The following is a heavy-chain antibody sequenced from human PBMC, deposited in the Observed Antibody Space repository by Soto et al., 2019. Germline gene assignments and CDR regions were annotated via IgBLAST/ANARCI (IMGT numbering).Heavy chain of an antibody. CDR1: GASIRSGRYY. CDR3: ATVVHDYGTNWGDS. Sequence: QVQLQESGPRLVKPSQTLSLTCSVSGASIRSGRYYWSWIRQSPGRGLEWIGYIYYTGTTHYNPAVKSRDTNLLDNSKDQFSLKLTSVTAADTAIYYCATVVHDYGTNWGDSWGQGTQVTVSS. D-gene: IGHD3-16*01. V-gene: IGHV4-30-4*01. J-gene: IGHJ5*01. CDR2: IYYTGTT.